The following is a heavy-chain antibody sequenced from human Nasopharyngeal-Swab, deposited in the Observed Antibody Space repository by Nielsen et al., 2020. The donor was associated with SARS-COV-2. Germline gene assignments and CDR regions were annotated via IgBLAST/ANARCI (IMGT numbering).Heavy chain of an antibody. Sequence: SETLSLTCTVSGASITTSYWSWIRQPPGKGLEWIGYIHYSGSTNYNPSLKSRVTTSKDTSKNQFSLNLNSVTAADTAVYYCATHPRGQLDPFDYWGQGSLVTVSS. J-gene: IGHJ4*02. V-gene: IGHV4-59*08. D-gene: IGHD6-13*01. CDR2: IHYSGST. CDR1: GASITTSY. CDR3: ATHPRGQLDPFDY.